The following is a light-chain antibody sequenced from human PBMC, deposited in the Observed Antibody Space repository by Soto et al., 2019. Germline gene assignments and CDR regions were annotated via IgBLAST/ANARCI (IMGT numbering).Light chain of an antibody. Sequence: QSVLTQPPSVSDAPGQRVTISCTGSSSNIGAGYEAHWYQQVPGTAPKLLIYENNKRPSGVPDRFSGSKSGTSASLAITGLQAEDEAEYYCQSYDSSLSGYVFGTGNKLTVL. V-gene: IGLV1-40*01. CDR3: QSYDSSLSGYV. CDR2: ENN. J-gene: IGLJ1*01. CDR1: SSNIGAGYE.